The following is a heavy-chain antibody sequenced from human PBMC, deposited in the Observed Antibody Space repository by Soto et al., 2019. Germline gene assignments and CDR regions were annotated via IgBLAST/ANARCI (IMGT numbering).Heavy chain of an antibody. J-gene: IGHJ6*02. CDR2: IDPSDSYT. Sequence: PGESLKISCKGSGYSFTSYWISWVRQMPGKGLEWMGRIDPSDSYTNYSPSFQGHVTISADKSISTAYLQWSSLKASDTAMYYCARLVMYCTNGVCRNYGMDVWGQGTTVTVSS. D-gene: IGHD2-8*01. CDR3: ARLVMYCTNGVCRNYGMDV. CDR1: GYSFTSYW. V-gene: IGHV5-10-1*01.